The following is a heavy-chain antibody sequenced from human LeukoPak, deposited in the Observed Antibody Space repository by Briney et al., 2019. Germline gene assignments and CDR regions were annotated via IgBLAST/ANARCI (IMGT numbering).Heavy chain of an antibody. CDR1: GFIFSNYG. CDR2: ISASGSAT. CDR3: IVFGDSNH. V-gene: IGHV3-23*01. Sequence: PGGSLRLSCAASGFIFSNYGMNWVRQAPGKGLEWVAAISASGSATSYADSVRGRFTISRDNSKSTTYLQMNSLRAEDTAVYYCIVFGDSNHWGQGTLVTVSS. J-gene: IGHJ5*02. D-gene: IGHD4-17*01.